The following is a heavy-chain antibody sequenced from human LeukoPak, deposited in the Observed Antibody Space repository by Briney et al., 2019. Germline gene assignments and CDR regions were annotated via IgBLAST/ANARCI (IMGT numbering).Heavy chain of an antibody. D-gene: IGHD5-12*01. CDR1: GFTFDDYA. CDR3: ARGEEGWLRSSDLGY. V-gene: IGHV3-43*02. CDR2: ISDNGDTT. Sequence: PGGSLRLSCAASGFTFDDYAMHWVRQTPGKGLEWVSLISDNGDTTFYSDSLRGRFTISRGNSKNSLYLQMNSLRIEDSALYYCARGEEGWLRSSDLGYWGQGTLVTVSS. J-gene: IGHJ4*02.